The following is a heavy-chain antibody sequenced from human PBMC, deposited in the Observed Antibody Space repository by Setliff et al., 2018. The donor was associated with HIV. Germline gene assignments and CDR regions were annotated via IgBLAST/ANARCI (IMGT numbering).Heavy chain of an antibody. CDR3: ARYYYGSQTMLDY. CDR1: GGSIASGDYY. J-gene: IGHJ4*02. CDR2: IHYSGFT. Sequence: TLSLTCTVSGGSIASGDYYWNWIRQPPGKGLEWIGYIHYSGFTYYKPSLKSRVTISVDTSKNQFSLKLSSVTAADTAVYYCARYYYGSQTMLDYWGQGTQVTVSS. V-gene: IGHV4-30-4*08. D-gene: IGHD3-10*01.